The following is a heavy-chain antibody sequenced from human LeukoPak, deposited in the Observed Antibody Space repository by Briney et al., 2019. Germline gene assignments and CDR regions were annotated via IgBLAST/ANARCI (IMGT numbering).Heavy chain of an antibody. Sequence: GGSLRLSCAASGFTFSSYWMHWVRQAPGKGLVWVSRINSDGSSTTHADFVRGRFTISRDNAKNTLYLQMNSLRAEDTAVYYCARAYYYGGNGYYTFDYWGQGTLVTVSS. CDR3: ARAYYYGGNGYYTFDY. J-gene: IGHJ4*02. CDR1: GFTFSSYW. CDR2: INSDGSST. D-gene: IGHD3-3*01. V-gene: IGHV3-74*03.